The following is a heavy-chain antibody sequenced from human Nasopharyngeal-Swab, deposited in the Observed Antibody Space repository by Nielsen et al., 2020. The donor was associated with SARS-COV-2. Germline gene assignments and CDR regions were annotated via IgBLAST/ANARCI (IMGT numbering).Heavy chain of an antibody. CDR1: GFTFDDYA. D-gene: IGHD2-15*01. V-gene: IGHV3-9*01. J-gene: IGHJ3*01. CDR2: ISWDSGNI. Sequence: SLKISCAASGFTFDDYAIHWVRHAPGRGLEWVSGISWDSGNIGYADSVKGRFTISRDNAKNSLYLQMNSLRAEDTALYYCVKDNLLRAFDLWGQGTMVTVSS. CDR3: VKDNLLRAFDL.